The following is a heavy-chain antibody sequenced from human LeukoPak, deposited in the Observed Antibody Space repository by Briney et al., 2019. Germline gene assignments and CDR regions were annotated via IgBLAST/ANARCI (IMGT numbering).Heavy chain of an antibody. J-gene: IGHJ3*02. CDR3: AKWNSGYDAFDI. D-gene: IGHD5-12*01. V-gene: IGHV3-23*01. CDR2: ISGSGSST. Sequence: PGVSLRVSCAASGFTFSSYAMSWVRQAPGKGLEWVSAISGSGSSTYYADSVKGRFTISRDNSKNTLYLQMNSLRAEDTAVYYCAKWNSGYDAFDIWGQGTMVTVSS. CDR1: GFTFSSYA.